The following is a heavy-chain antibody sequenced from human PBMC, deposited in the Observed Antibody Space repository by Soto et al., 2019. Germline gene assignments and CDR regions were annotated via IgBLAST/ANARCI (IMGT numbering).Heavy chain of an antibody. Sequence: ASVKVSCKASGYTFTSYDINWVRQATGQGLEWMGWMNPNSGNTGYAQKFQGRVTMTRNTSISTAYMELSSLRSEDTAVYYCARNFIAARPRPYYYMDVWGKGTTVTVSS. CDR2: MNPNSGNT. CDR3: ARNFIAARPRPYYYMDV. J-gene: IGHJ6*03. D-gene: IGHD6-6*01. V-gene: IGHV1-8*01. CDR1: GYTFTSYD.